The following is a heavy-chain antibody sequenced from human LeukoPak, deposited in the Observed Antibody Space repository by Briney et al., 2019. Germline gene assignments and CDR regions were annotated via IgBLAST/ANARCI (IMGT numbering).Heavy chain of an antibody. Sequence: PGGSLRLSCAASGFTFSSYAMHWVRQAPGKGLEWVAVISYDGSNKYYADSVKGRFTISRDNSKNTLYLQMNSLRAEDTAVYYCARTLGSGTSDYWGQGTLVTVSS. CDR1: GFTFSSYA. CDR3: ARTLGSGTSDY. D-gene: IGHD3-10*02. CDR2: ISYDGSNK. V-gene: IGHV3-30-3*01. J-gene: IGHJ4*02.